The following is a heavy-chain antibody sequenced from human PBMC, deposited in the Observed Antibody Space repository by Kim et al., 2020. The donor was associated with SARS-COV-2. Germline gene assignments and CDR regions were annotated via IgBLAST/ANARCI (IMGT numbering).Heavy chain of an antibody. J-gene: IGHJ6*02. CDR2: GRT. CDR3: ARDHYGMDV. V-gene: IGHV1-46*01. Sequence: GRTSYAQKLQGRVTMTRDTSTSTVYMELSSLRSEDTAVYYCARDHYGMDVWGQGTTVTVSS.